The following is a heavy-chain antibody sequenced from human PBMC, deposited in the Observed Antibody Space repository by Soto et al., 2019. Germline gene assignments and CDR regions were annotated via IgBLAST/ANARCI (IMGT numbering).Heavy chain of an antibody. CDR1: GGSFSGYY. J-gene: IGHJ6*02. CDR3: ARLRLGELSLYPYYYYGMDV. D-gene: IGHD3-16*02. V-gene: IGHV4-34*01. Sequence: SETLSLTCAVYGGSFSGYYWSWIRQPPGKGLEWIGEINHSGSTNYNPSLKSRVTISVDTSKNQFSLKLSSVTAADTAVYYCARLRLGELSLYPYYYYGMDVWGQGTTVTV. CDR2: INHSGST.